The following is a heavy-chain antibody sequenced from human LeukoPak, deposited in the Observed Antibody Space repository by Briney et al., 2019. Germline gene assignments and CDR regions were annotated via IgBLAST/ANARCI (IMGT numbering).Heavy chain of an antibody. CDR2: IKQDGSEK. J-gene: IGHJ4*02. V-gene: IGHV3-7*03. D-gene: IGHD6-19*01. Sequence: GGSLRLSCAASGFTFSTYRMSWVRQAPGKGLEWVANIKQDGSEKHYVDSVKGRFTISRDNAKNSLYLQMNSLRAEDTALYYCAKDDGAVAGMLNYWGQGTLVTVSS. CDR1: GFTFSTYR. CDR3: AKDDGAVAGMLNY.